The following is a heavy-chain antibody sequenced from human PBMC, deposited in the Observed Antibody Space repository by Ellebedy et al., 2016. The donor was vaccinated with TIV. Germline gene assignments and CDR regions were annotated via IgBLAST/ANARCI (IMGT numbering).Heavy chain of an antibody. V-gene: IGHV1-18*04. Sequence: AASVKVSCKASGYTFTNYGISWVRQAPGQGLEWTGWINADDGRTSYAQRVQGRVAMTTDTSTATAYMELRNLRSDDTAVYYCARYRLGEGSGYEFFDYWGQGTLVTVSS. CDR3: ARYRLGEGSGYEFFDY. CDR1: GYTFTNYG. D-gene: IGHD5-12*01. CDR2: INADDGRT. J-gene: IGHJ4*02.